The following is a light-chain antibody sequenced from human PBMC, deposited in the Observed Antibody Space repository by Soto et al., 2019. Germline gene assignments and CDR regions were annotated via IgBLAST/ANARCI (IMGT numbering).Light chain of an antibody. J-gene: IGKJ1*01. Sequence: EIVLTQSPGTLSLSPGERGTLSCRASQSVSSSYLAWYQQKPGQAPRLLIYAASSRATGVPDRFSGSGSGTDFTLTISRLEPEDFAVYYCQEYGSSRTFGQGTKVEIK. CDR2: AAS. CDR3: QEYGSSRT. V-gene: IGKV3-20*01. CDR1: QSVSSSY.